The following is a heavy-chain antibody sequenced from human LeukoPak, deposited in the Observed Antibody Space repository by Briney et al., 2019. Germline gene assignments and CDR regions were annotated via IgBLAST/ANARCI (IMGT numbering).Heavy chain of an antibody. J-gene: IGHJ4*02. V-gene: IGHV3-48*03. CDR3: ARDNYDSSGYYFD. CDR1: GFPFSDHE. Sequence: GGSLRLSCAASGFPFSDHEMNWVRQAPGKGLEWVAYISSSGSDKYYPDSVKGRFTISRDNAKNSLYLQMNSLRAEDTAVYYCARDNYDSSGYYFDWGQGTLVTVSS. D-gene: IGHD3-22*01. CDR2: ISSSGSDK.